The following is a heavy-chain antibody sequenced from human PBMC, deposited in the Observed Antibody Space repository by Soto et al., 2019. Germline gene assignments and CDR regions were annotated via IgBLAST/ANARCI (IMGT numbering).Heavy chain of an antibody. Sequence: PGGSLRLSCAASGFTFSSYAMHWVRQAPGKGLEWVAVISYDGSNKYYADSVKGRFTISRDNSKNTLYLQMNSLRAEDTAVYYCASPIITGGPIPHDPPKYGMDVWGQGTTVTVSS. CDR1: GFTFSSYA. D-gene: IGHD1-20*01. CDR3: ASPIITGGPIPHDPPKYGMDV. J-gene: IGHJ6*02. CDR2: ISYDGSNK. V-gene: IGHV3-30-3*01.